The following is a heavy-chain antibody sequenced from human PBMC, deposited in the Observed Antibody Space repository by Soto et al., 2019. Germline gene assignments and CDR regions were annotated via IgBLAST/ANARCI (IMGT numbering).Heavy chain of an antibody. D-gene: IGHD2-15*01. Sequence: QITLKESGPTLVKPTQTLTLTCTFSVFSLSTRGVGVGWIRQPPGKALEWLALIYWDDDKRYSPSLKSRLSMTKHTSKNQVFLTMTNVDPADTATYYCAHILVDCSGGSCYDQGFDYWGQGTLVTVSS. CDR1: VFSLSTRGVG. CDR2: IYWDDDK. CDR3: AHILVDCSGGSCYDQGFDY. V-gene: IGHV2-5*02. J-gene: IGHJ4*02.